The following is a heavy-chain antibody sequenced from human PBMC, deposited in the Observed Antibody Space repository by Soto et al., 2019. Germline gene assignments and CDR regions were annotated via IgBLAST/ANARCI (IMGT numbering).Heavy chain of an antibody. CDR3: ARSHCISPGCYEYQYYGMDV. CDR2: INPNSGAT. D-gene: IGHD2-2*01. Sequence: ASVKVSCKASGYTFTSSYGFTWVRQAPGQGLEWMGWINPNSGATNYAQKFQGWVTMTRDTSISTAYMEVRRLKSDDTAVYSCARSHCISPGCYEYQYYGMDVWGQGTTVTVSS. J-gene: IGHJ6*02. V-gene: IGHV1-2*04. CDR1: GYTFTSSY.